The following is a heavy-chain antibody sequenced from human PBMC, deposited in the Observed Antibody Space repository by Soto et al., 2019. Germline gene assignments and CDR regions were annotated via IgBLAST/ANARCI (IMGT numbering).Heavy chain of an antibody. CDR1: GFTFSSYT. V-gene: IGHV3-30-3*01. J-gene: IGHJ6*02. D-gene: IGHD6-13*01. CDR2: ISYDGSNK. Sequence: QVQLVESGGGVVQPGRSLRLSCAASGFTFSSYTMHWVRQAPGKGLEWVALISYDGSNKYYADSVKGRFSISRDNSKNTLYRQMNSLRAEDTAVYYCARDGEERAAAAVYGMDVWGQGTTVTVSS. CDR3: ARDGEERAAAAVYGMDV.